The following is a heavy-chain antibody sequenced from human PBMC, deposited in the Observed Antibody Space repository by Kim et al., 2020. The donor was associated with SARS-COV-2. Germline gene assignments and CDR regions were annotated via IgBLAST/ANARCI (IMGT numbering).Heavy chain of an antibody. Sequence: ASVKVSCKASGYTFTGYYMHWVRQAPGQGLEWMGWINPNSGGTNYAQKFQGRVTMTRDTSISTAYMELSRLRSDDTAVYYCARDPAAIPGDYYYYMDVWGKGTTVTVSS. V-gene: IGHV1-2*02. CDR3: ARDPAAIPGDYYYYMDV. CDR1: GYTFTGYY. D-gene: IGHD2-2*02. CDR2: INPNSGGT. J-gene: IGHJ6*03.